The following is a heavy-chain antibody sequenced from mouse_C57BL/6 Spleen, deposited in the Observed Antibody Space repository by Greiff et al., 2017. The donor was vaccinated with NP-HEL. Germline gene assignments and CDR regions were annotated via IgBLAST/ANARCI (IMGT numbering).Heavy chain of an antibody. V-gene: IGHV14-2*01. CDR3: AKGTYSNYVDAMDY. D-gene: IGHD2-5*01. CDR1: GFNITDYY. Sequence: VQLKESGAELVKPGASVKLSCTASGFNITDYYMHWVKQRTEQGLEWIGRIDPEDGETKYAPKFQGKATITEDTSSNTAYLQLSSLTSEDTAVYYCAKGTYSNYVDAMDYWGQGTSVTVSS. CDR2: IDPEDGET. J-gene: IGHJ4*01.